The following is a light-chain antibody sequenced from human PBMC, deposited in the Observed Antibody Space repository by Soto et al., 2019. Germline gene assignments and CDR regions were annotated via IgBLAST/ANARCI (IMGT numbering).Light chain of an antibody. CDR1: QSISSY. J-gene: IGKJ1*01. CDR2: AAS. CDR3: QQSYSSPQT. V-gene: IGKV1-39*01. Sequence: SASVGDRVTITCRASQSISSYLNWYQQKPGKAPKLLIYAASSLLGGVPSRFSGSGSGTDFTLTISSLQPEDFAIYYCQQSYSSPQTFGQGTKVDI.